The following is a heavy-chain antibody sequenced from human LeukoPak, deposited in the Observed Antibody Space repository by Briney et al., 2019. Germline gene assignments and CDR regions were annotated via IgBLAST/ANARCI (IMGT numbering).Heavy chain of an antibody. D-gene: IGHD3-16*02. CDR3: AGGTYDYVWGSYRQDH. CDR2: ISSSGTLI. V-gene: IGHV3-48*03. Sequence: PGGSLRLSCAASGFTFINCEMNWVRQAPGKGLEWVSYISSSGTLIHYADSVKGRFTISRDNAKNSLYLQMNSLRAEDTAVYYCAGGTYDYVWGSYRQDHWGQGTLVTVSS. CDR1: GFTFINCE. J-gene: IGHJ4*02.